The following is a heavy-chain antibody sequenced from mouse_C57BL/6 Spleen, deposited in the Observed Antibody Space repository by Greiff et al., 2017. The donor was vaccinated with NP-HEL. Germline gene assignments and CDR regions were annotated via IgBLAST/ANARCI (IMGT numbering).Heavy chain of an antibody. V-gene: IGHV1-26*01. CDR2: INPNNGGT. Sequence: EVQLRQSGPELVKPGASVKISCKASGYTFTDYYMNWVKQSHGKSLEWIGDINPNNGGTSYNQKFKGKATLTVDKSSSTAYMELRSLTSEDSAVYYCAREGFAYWGQGTLVTVSA. CDR1: GYTFTDYY. CDR3: AREGFAY. J-gene: IGHJ3*01.